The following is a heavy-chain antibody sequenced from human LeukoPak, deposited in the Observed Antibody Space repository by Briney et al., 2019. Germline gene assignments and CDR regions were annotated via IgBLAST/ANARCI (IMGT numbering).Heavy chain of an antibody. D-gene: IGHD4-17*01. CDR3: AREVQTTVLT. J-gene: IGHJ5*02. Sequence: PGGSLRLSCAASGFTVSSNYMSWVRQAPGKGLEWVSVIYSGGSTYYADSVKGRFTISRDNSKNTLYLQMNSLRAGDTAVYYCAREVQTTVLTWGQGTLVTVSS. CDR1: GFTVSSNY. V-gene: IGHV3-66*01. CDR2: IYSGGST.